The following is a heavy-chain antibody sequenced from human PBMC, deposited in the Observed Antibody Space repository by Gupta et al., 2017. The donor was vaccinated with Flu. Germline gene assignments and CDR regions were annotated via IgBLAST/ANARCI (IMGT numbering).Heavy chain of an antibody. CDR3: AKDRSGNPAIDY. CDR2: VGAGGDRT. V-gene: IGHV3-23*01. Sequence: EVQLLESGGALVQPGGSLRLSCAASGLTFSDYAMNWVRQAPGKGLEWVSTVGAGGDRTYYADSVMGRFTISRDNSKNTVYLKMNSLRGDDTAVYYCAKDRSGNPAIDYWGQGTLVTVSA. J-gene: IGHJ4*02. D-gene: IGHD6-13*01. CDR1: GLTFSDYA.